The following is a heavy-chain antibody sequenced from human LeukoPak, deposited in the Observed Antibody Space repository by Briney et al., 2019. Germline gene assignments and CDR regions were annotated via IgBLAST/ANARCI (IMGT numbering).Heavy chain of an antibody. Sequence: PGKSQRLSCAASGFTFSSYGMHWVRQAPGKGLEWVAVIWYDGSNKYYADSVKGRFTISRDNSKNTLYLQMNSLRAEDTAVYYCARDQIYYYDSSGVTPLDYWGQGTLVTVSS. CDR3: ARDQIYYYDSSGVTPLDY. CDR2: IWYDGSNK. J-gene: IGHJ4*02. V-gene: IGHV3-33*01. D-gene: IGHD3-22*01. CDR1: GFTFSSYG.